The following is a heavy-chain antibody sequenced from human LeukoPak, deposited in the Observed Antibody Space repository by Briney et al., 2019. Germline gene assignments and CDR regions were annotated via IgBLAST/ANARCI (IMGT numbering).Heavy chain of an antibody. D-gene: IGHD2-2*01. V-gene: IGHV3-21*04. CDR2: ISSSSSYI. CDR3: AKEDCSSTSCSGYYYYYMDV. CDR1: GFTFSSYS. J-gene: IGHJ6*03. Sequence: GGSLRLSCAASGFTFSSYSMNWVRKAPGKGLEWVSSISSSSSYIYYADSVKGRFTISRDNAKNSLYLQMNSLRAEDTAVYYCAKEDCSSTSCSGYYYYYMDVWGKGTTVTVSS.